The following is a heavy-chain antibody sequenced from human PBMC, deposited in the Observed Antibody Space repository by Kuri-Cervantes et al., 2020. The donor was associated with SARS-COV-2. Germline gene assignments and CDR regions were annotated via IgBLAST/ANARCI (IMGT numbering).Heavy chain of an antibody. Sequence: GESLKISCAASGFTFSSYSMNWVRQAPGKGLEWVSSISSSSSYIYYADSVKGRFTISRDNAKNSLYLQMNSLRAEDTAVYYCARDGEIEYSSSDYYYYYGMDVWGQGTTVTVSS. CDR2: ISSSSSYI. J-gene: IGHJ6*02. CDR1: GFTFSSYS. CDR3: ARDGEIEYSSSDYYYYYGMDV. D-gene: IGHD6-6*01. V-gene: IGHV3-21*01.